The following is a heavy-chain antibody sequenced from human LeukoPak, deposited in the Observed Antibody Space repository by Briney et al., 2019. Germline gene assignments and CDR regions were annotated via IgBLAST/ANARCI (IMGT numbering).Heavy chain of an antibody. Sequence: ASVKVSCKASGGTFSSYAISWVRQAPGQGLEWMGGIIPIFGTANYAQKFQGRVTITADESTSTAYMELSSLRSEDTAVYYCGRSDSGYDYNWFDPWGQGTLVTVSS. CDR2: IIPIFGTA. CDR3: GRSDSGYDYNWFDP. J-gene: IGHJ5*02. V-gene: IGHV1-69*01. D-gene: IGHD5-12*01. CDR1: GGTFSSYA.